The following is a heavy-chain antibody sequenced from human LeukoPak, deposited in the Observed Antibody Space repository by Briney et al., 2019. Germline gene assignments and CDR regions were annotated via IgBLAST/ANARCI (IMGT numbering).Heavy chain of an antibody. Sequence: GASVKVSFKASGGTFTSYAISWVRQAPGQGLEWMGGIIPIFGTANYAQKFQGRVTITADKSTSTAYMELSSLRSEDTAVYYCARPRRIAVAGGLDYWGQGTLVTVSS. CDR1: GGTFTSYA. CDR3: ARPRRIAVAGGLDY. D-gene: IGHD6-19*01. CDR2: IIPIFGTA. J-gene: IGHJ4*02. V-gene: IGHV1-69*06.